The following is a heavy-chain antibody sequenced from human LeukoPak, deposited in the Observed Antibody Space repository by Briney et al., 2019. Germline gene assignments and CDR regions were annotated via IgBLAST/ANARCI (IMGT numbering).Heavy chain of an antibody. V-gene: IGHV3-7*01. D-gene: IGHD1-1*01. J-gene: IGHJ4*02. Sequence: GGSLRLSCAASGFTFSNYWMSWVRQAPGKGLEWVANIKQDRSEKYYVDSVKGRFTISRDNAKDSLYLQMNSLRAQDTAVYYCARVGPVELPIDFDYWGQGILITVSS. CDR3: ARVGPVELPIDFDY. CDR2: IKQDRSEK. CDR1: GFTFSNYW.